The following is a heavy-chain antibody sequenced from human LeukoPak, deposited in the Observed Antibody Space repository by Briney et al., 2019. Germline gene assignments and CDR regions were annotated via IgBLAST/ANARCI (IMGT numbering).Heavy chain of an antibody. CDR3: ARAPRDCSGGSCYSVWFDP. CDR1: GYTFTGYY. J-gene: IGHJ5*02. D-gene: IGHD2-15*01. Sequence: GASVKVSCKASGYTFTGYYMHWVRQAPGQGLEWMGWINPNSGGTNYAQKFQGRVTMTRDTSISTAYMELSRLRSDDTAVYYCARAPRDCSGGSCYSVWFDPWGQGTLVTVSS. V-gene: IGHV1-2*02. CDR2: INPNSGGT.